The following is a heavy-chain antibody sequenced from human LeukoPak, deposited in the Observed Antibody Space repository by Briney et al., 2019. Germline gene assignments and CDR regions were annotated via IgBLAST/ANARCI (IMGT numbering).Heavy chain of an antibody. D-gene: IGHD1-26*01. Sequence: PGGSLRLSCAASGFTFSSYEMNWVRQAPGKGLEWVSYISSSGSTIYYADSVKGRFISSRDNTKNSLYLQMNSLRAEDTAIYYCARDLRIVSGSYLDSWGQGTLVTVSS. CDR1: GFTFSSYE. V-gene: IGHV3-48*03. CDR2: ISSSGSTI. J-gene: IGHJ4*02. CDR3: ARDLRIVSGSYLDS.